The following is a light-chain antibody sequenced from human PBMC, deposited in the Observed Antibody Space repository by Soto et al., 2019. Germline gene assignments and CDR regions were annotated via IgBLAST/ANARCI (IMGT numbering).Light chain of an antibody. V-gene: IGKV3-20*01. CDR2: GAS. J-gene: IGKJ1*01. CDR1: QSVSSN. CDR3: QQYGSPRRT. Sequence: EIVMAQSPATLSVSPGERATLSCRASQSVSSNLAWYQQKPGQAPRLLIYGASTRATGIPDRFSGSGSGTDFTLTISRLEPEDFAVYYCQQYGSPRRTFGQGTKVDNK.